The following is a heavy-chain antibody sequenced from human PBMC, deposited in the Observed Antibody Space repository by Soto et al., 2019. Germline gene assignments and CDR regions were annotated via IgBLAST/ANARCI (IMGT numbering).Heavy chain of an antibody. J-gene: IGHJ5*02. CDR3: AHRRYGNYPSDNRFDP. D-gene: IGHD4-17*01. V-gene: IGHV2-5*01. Sequence: SGPTLVNPTQTLTLTCTFSGFSLTTGGAGVGWIRQPPGKALEWLALIYWNDDSRYSPSLKSRLTITKDTSKNQVVLRMTNMDPVDTATYYCAHRRYGNYPSDNRFDPWGQGILVTVYS. CDR1: GFSLTTGGAG. CDR2: IYWNDDS.